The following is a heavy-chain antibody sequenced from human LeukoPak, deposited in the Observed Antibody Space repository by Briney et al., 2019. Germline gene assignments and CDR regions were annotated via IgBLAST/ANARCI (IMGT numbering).Heavy chain of an antibody. D-gene: IGHD6-19*01. V-gene: IGHV5-51*01. CDR1: GYSFTSYW. CDR2: IYPGDSDT. CDR3: ARPEPGIAVAH. J-gene: IGHJ4*02. Sequence: GESLKIYCKGSGYSFTSYWIGWVRQMPGKGLEWMGIIYPGDSDTRYSPSFQGHVTISADKSISTASLQWSSLKSSDTAMYYCARPEPGIAVAHWGQGTLVTVSS.